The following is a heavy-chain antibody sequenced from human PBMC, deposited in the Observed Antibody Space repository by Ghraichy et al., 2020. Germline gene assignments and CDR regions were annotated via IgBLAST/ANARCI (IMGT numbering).Heavy chain of an antibody. CDR1: GYTFTAYF. D-gene: IGHD1-26*01. CDR3: AKDAGGSYREFDF. J-gene: IGHJ4*02. V-gene: IGHV1-2*06. CDR2: ISPNTGAT. Sequence: ASVKVSCTASGYTFTAYFMHWVRQAPGQGPEWMGRISPNTGATYYAQKFQARVTMTRDTSINTVFMELRGLRSDDTAVYYCAKDAGGSYREFDFWGQGTLVTVSA.